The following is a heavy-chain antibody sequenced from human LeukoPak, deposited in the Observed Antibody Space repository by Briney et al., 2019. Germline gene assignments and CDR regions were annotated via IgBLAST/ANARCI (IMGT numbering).Heavy chain of an antibody. V-gene: IGHV3-53*01. CDR3: ARVRVTTSSYYFDY. J-gene: IGHJ4*02. Sequence: GGSLRLSCAASGFTVSSNYMSWVRQAPGKGLEWVSVIYSGGSTYYADSVKGRFTISRDNSKNTLYLQMNSLRAEDTAVYYCARVRVTTSSYYFDYWGQGTLVTVS. CDR2: IYSGGST. CDR1: GFTVSSNY. D-gene: IGHD4-11*01.